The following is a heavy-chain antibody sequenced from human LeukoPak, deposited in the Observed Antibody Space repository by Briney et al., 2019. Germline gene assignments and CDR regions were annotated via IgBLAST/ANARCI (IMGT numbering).Heavy chain of an antibody. J-gene: IGHJ3*02. CDR2: INGSGSNT. D-gene: IGHD3-22*01. V-gene: IGHV3-23*01. CDR1: GFAFPNYA. CDR3: ARDTYYYDSSGYWGNNAFDI. Sequence: GGSLRLSCAASGFAFPNYAMSWVRQAPGKGLEWVSAINGSGSNTYYADSVKGRFTISRDNSKNTLYLQMNSPRAEDTAVYYCARDTYYYDSSGYWGNNAFDIWGQGTMVTVPS.